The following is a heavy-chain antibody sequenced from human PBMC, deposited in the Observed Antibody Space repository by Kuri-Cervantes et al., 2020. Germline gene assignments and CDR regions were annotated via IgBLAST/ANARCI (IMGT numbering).Heavy chain of an antibody. V-gene: IGHV3-66*01. CDR2: IYSGGST. CDR1: GFTASSNY. D-gene: IGHD2/OR15-2a*01. CDR3: ARGGGFLDYYGMDV. J-gene: IGHJ6*02. Sequence: GASQKISCAASGFTASSNYMSWVRQAPRKGLEWVSVIYSGGSTYYAHSVKGRFTISRDNSKNTLYLQMNSLRAEDTAVYYCARGGGFLDYYGMDVWGQGTTVTVSS.